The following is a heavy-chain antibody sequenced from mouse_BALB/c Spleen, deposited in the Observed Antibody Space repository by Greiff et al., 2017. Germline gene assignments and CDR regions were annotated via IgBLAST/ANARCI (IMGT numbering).Heavy chain of an antibody. CDR3: AVGYYPFDY. J-gene: IGHJ2*01. Sequence: QPGAELVKPGASVKMSCKASGYTFTSYNMHWVKQTPGQGLEWIGAIYPGNGDTSYNQKFKGKATLTADKSSSTAYMQLSSLTSEDSAVYYCAVGYYPFDYWGQGTTLTVSS. CDR2: IYPGNGDT. V-gene: IGHV1-12*01. CDR1: GYTFTSYN. D-gene: IGHD2-3*01.